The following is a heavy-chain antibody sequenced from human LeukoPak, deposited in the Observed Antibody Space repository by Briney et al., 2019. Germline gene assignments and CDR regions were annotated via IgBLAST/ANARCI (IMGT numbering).Heavy chain of an antibody. CDR1: GNRFTSYW. D-gene: IGHD1-26*01. V-gene: IGHV5-51*01. J-gene: IGHJ4*02. Sequence: GESLQISCKGSGNRFTSYWIGWVRQLPGKGLEWMGIIYPGDSDTRYSPSFQGQVTISADKSISTAYLQWSSLKASDTAMYYCARLYSGSKRDFDYWGQGTLVTVSS. CDR2: IYPGDSDT. CDR3: ARLYSGSKRDFDY.